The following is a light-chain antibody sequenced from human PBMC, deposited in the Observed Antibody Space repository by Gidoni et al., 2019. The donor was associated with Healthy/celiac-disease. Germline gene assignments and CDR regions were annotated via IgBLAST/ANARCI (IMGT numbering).Light chain of an antibody. CDR1: NLGDNY. CDR2: QDS. J-gene: IGLJ2*01. V-gene: IGLV3-1*01. Sequence: SYELTQPPSVSVSPGQTASITCPEDNLGDNYACWYQQKPGQSPVLVIYQDSKRPSGIPERFSGSNSGNTATLTISGTQAMDEADYYCQAWDSSTAVVFGGGTKLTVL. CDR3: QAWDSSTAVV.